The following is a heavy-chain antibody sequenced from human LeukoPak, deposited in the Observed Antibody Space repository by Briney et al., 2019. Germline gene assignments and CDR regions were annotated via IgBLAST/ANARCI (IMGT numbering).Heavy chain of an antibody. Sequence: GASVKVSCKASGYTFTDYALHWVRQVPGQRLEWIGWINAGNGNTKYSQNFQGRVTITRDTSASTAYMELSSPRSEDTAVYYCARRLGYCSGGSCGTGGWFDPWGQGTLVTVSS. CDR2: INAGNGNT. CDR3: ARRLGYCSGGSCGTGGWFDP. CDR1: GYTFTDYA. J-gene: IGHJ5*02. D-gene: IGHD2-15*01. V-gene: IGHV1-3*01.